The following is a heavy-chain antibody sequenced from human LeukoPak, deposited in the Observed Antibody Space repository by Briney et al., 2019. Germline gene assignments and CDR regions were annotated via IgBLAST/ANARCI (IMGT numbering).Heavy chain of an antibody. D-gene: IGHD1/OR15-1a*01. CDR3: ATNKGDV. V-gene: IGHV3-23*01. J-gene: IGHJ6*04. CDR1: GFIFRIYA. CDR2: IDGSGDTT. Sequence: GGSLTLSCAASGFIFRIYAMSWIRQAPGQGLEWVSAIDGSGDTTYYADTVKGRFTISRDNSKDALSVQMNSLRAEDTAVYYCATNKGDVWGRVTTVTVSS.